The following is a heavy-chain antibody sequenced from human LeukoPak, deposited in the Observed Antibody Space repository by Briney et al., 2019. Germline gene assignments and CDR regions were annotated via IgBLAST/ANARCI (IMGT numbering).Heavy chain of an antibody. CDR2: IYTSGST. J-gene: IGHJ5*02. V-gene: IGHV4-61*02. CDR1: GGSISSGSHY. CDR3: ARDNSYCSSTSCYYKWFDP. Sequence: PSETLSPTCTVSGGSISSGSHYWSWIRQPAGKELEWIGRIYTSGSTNYNPSLKSRVTISVDTSKNQFSLRLSSVTAADTAVYYCARDNSYCSSTSCYYKWFDPWGQGTLVTVSS. D-gene: IGHD2-2*01.